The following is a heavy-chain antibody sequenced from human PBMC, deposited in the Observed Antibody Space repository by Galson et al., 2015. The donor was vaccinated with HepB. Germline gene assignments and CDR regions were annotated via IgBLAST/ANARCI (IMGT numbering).Heavy chain of an antibody. CDR1: GYTFTSYA. CDR3: ARTAMARGVITSLYGMDV. Sequence: SVKVSCKASGYTFTSYAMHWMRQAPGQRLEWMGWINAGNGNTKYSQKFQGRVTFTRDTSASTAYMELSSLKSEDTAMYYCARTAMARGVITSLYGMDVWGQGTTVTVSS. CDR2: INAGNGNT. V-gene: IGHV1-3*01. J-gene: IGHJ6*02. D-gene: IGHD3-10*01.